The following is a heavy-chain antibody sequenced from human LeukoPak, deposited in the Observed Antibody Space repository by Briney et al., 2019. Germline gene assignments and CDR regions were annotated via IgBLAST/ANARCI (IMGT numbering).Heavy chain of an antibody. CDR3: ARYITMVRGATFDY. CDR1: GGTFSSYA. D-gene: IGHD3-10*01. CDR2: IIPILGIA. V-gene: IGHV1-69*04. J-gene: IGHJ4*02. Sequence: SVKVSCKASGGTFSSYAISWVRQAPGQGLEWMGGIIPILGIANYAQKFQGRVTITADKSTSTAYMELSSLRSEDTAVYYCARYITMVRGATFDYWGQGTLVTVSS.